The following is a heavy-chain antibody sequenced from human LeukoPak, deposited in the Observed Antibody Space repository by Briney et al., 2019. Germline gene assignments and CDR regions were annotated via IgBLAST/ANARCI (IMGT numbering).Heavy chain of an antibody. CDR2: INPNSGGT. D-gene: IGHD2-21*02. Sequence: ASVKVSCKASGYTFTGYYMHWVRQAPGQGLEWMGWINPNSGGTNYAQKFQGRVTITRDTSISTAYMELSRLRSDDTAGYYGAEEPARQKSAIPTLGTFDFWGQGTLVTVSS. CDR3: AEEPARQKSAIPTLGTFDF. CDR1: GYTFTGYY. V-gene: IGHV1-2*02. J-gene: IGHJ4*02.